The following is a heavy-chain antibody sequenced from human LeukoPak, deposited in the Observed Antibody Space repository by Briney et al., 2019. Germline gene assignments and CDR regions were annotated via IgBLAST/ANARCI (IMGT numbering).Heavy chain of an antibody. J-gene: IGHJ5*02. V-gene: IGHV4-61*02. CDR3: ARENYDFWSGYYFSP. Sequence: SQTLSLTCTVSGGSISSGSYYWSWIRQPAGKGLEWIGRIYTSGSTNYNPSLKSRVTISVDTSKNQFSLKLSSVTAADTAVYYCARENYDFWSGYYFSPWGQGTLATVSS. D-gene: IGHD3-3*01. CDR2: IYTSGST. CDR1: GGSISSGSYY.